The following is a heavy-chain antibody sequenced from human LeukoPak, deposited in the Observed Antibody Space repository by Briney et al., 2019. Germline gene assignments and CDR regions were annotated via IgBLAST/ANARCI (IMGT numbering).Heavy chain of an antibody. V-gene: IGHV3-30*18. CDR3: TKELGASGSSHMCYFDY. D-gene: IGHD3-10*01. CDR2: VSHDGSAK. CDR1: GFSLRNHG. Sequence: PGRSHILSCAASGFSLRNHGMNWVRQAPGKGLEWVAVVSHDGSAKFYADSVKGRFTISRDNPNNILYLQMNSLRPEDTAVYYCTKELGASGSSHMCYFDYRGQGVLVTVS. J-gene: IGHJ4*02.